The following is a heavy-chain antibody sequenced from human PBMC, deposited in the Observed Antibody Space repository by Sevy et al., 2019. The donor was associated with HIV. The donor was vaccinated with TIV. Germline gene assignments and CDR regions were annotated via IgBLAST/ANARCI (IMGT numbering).Heavy chain of an antibody. J-gene: IGHJ4*02. CDR1: GFTFTSSA. Sequence: ASVKVSCKASGFTFTSSAVQWVRQARGQRLEWIGWIVVGSGNTNYEQKFQERVTITRDMSTSTAYMELSSLRSEDTAVYYCAAGTTYYDFWSGYYHPSDFDYWGQGTLVTVSS. D-gene: IGHD3-3*01. CDR3: AAGTTYYDFWSGYYHPSDFDY. CDR2: IVVGSGNT. V-gene: IGHV1-58*01.